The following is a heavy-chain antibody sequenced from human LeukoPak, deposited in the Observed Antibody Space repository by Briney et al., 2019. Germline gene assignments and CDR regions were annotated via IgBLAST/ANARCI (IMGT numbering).Heavy chain of an antibody. V-gene: IGHV3-48*03. CDR3: ASTYDYVWGSFRTGYFDY. CDR2: ISTSGSSV. J-gene: IGHJ4*02. Sequence: GGSLRLSCAASGFTFSSYEMNWVRQAPGKGLEWVSYISTSGSSVYYADSVKGRFTISRDNAKTSLYLQMDSLRAEDTAVYYCASTYDYVWGSFRTGYFDYWGQGTLVTVSS. CDR1: GFTFSSYE. D-gene: IGHD3-16*02.